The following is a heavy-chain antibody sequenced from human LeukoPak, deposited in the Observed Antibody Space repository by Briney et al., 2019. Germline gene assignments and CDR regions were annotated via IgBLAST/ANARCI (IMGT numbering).Heavy chain of an antibody. J-gene: IGHJ4*02. CDR1: GFTFSSYS. CDR2: ISSSSTI. Sequence: PGGSLRLSCAASGFTFSSYSMNWVRQAPGKGLEWASYISSSSTIYYADSVNGRFTISRDNAKNSLYLQMNSLRAEDTAVYYCATYYDFWSGYSRSYYFDYWVQGTLVTVSS. D-gene: IGHD3-3*01. V-gene: IGHV3-48*01. CDR3: ATYYDFWSGYSRSYYFDY.